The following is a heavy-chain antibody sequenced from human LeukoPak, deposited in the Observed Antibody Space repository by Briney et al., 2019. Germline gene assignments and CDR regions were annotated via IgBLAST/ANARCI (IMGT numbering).Heavy chain of an antibody. J-gene: IGHJ6*02. Sequence: SLILSCTASGFSLGDSVMRWVRQAPGKGPESVGLIRTKAYVGTTEYAASVKGRFTISRDDSKSIAYLQMYSLKTEFPAVYYCTRPPRGGYCSSTSCYGVVAYGMDVWGQGTTVTVSS. CDR2: IRTKAYVGTT. D-gene: IGHD2-2*01. V-gene: IGHV3-49*04. CDR3: TRPPRGGYCSSTSCYGVVAYGMDV. CDR1: GFSLGDSV.